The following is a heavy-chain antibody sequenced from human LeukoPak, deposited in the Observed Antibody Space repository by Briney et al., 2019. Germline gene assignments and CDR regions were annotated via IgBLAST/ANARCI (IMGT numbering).Heavy chain of an antibody. CDR3: ARALGLGYCSGGSCYPYYFDY. Sequence: SQTLSLTCTVSGGSISSGGYYWSWISQHPGKGLEWLGYIYYSGSTYYNPSLKSRVTISVDTSKNQFSLKLSSVTAADTAVYYCARALGLGYCSGGSCYPYYFDYWGQGTLVTVSS. CDR1: GGSISSGGYY. J-gene: IGHJ4*02. V-gene: IGHV4-31*03. CDR2: IYYSGST. D-gene: IGHD2-15*01.